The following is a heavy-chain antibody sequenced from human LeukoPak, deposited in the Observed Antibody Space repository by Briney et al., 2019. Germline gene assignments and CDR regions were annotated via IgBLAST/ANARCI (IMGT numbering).Heavy chain of an antibody. CDR3: ARATDYGDYVGEFDY. Sequence: PGGSLRLSCAASGFTFNDYTINWVRQAPGRGLEWVSSISGSTSQIKYADSVKGRFTISRDNAKRSLYLQMNSLRAEDTAVYYCARATDYGDYVGEFDYWGQGTLVAVSS. CDR2: ISGSTSQI. J-gene: IGHJ4*02. CDR1: GFTFNDYT. D-gene: IGHD4-17*01. V-gene: IGHV3-21*01.